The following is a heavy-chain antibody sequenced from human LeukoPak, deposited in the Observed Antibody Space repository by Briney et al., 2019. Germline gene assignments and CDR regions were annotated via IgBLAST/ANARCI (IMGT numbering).Heavy chain of an antibody. CDR2: ISGDGVST. CDR3: ARESGKFDY. CDR1: GLPIADFA. Sequence: QPGGSLRLSCVASGLPIADFAMHWVRQAPGKGLELVSLISGDGVSTFYADSVKGRFSISRDNSKNSLSLEMNSLRTEDTAMYYCARESGKFDYWGQGTLVAVSS. J-gene: IGHJ4*02. V-gene: IGHV3-43*02.